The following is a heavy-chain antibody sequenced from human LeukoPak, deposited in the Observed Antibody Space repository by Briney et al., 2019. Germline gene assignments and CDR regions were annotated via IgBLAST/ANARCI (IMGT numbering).Heavy chain of an antibody. CDR3: ARDHHYYDSSGGWFDP. J-gene: IGHJ5*02. V-gene: IGHV4-61*01. Sequence: PSETLSPTCTVSGGSISSSSYYWGWIRQPPGKGLEWIGYIYYSGSTNYNPSLKSRVTISVDTSKNQFSLKLSSVTAADTAVYYCARDHHYYDSSGGWFDPWGQGTLVTVSS. CDR1: GGSISSSSYY. D-gene: IGHD3-22*01. CDR2: IYYSGST.